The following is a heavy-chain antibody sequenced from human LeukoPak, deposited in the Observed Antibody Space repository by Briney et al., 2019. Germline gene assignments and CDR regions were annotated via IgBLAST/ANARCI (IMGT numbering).Heavy chain of an antibody. V-gene: IGHV5-51*01. CDR1: GYSFTNYW. Sequence: GESLQISCKASGYSFTNYWIGWVRQMPGKGLEWMGIIYPGDSETRYSPSLQGQVTISADKSINTAYLQWSSLKASDTAMYYCARRVVNNRNWYFDLWGRGTLVTVSS. CDR2: IYPGDSET. J-gene: IGHJ2*01. CDR3: ARRVVNNRNWYFDL. D-gene: IGHD4-23*01.